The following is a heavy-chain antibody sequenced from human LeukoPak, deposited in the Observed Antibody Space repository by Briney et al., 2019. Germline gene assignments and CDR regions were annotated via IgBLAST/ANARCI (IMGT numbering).Heavy chain of an antibody. J-gene: IGHJ4*02. D-gene: IGHD3-3*01. V-gene: IGHV3-7*01. Sequence: AGSLSLSCATSGRILSSDCLSLVRQPPGKGLVWVASVDEAGGEKYYVQPVKGRFTISRDNAKKSLSLQMNTLRAEDTAVYYCARDLVWSGHFNKGSFDYWGQGALVTVSS. CDR1: GRILSSDC. CDR3: ARDLVWSGHFNKGSFDY. CDR2: VDEAGGEK.